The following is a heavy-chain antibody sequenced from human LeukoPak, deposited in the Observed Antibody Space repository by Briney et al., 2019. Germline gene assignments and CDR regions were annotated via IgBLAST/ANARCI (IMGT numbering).Heavy chain of an antibody. CDR3: VREGEYGEDYY. V-gene: IGHV4-31*03. D-gene: IGHD4-17*01. Sequence: SSQTLSLTCTVSGGSSVSSGGYYWTWIRQHPEKGLEWIGYFYYRASYNPSLKGRVSISIDTSKNQFSLRLTSVTAADTALYYCVREGEYGEDYYSGQGIQVIVSA. CDR1: GGSSVSSGGYY. J-gene: IGHJ4*02. CDR2: FYYRA.